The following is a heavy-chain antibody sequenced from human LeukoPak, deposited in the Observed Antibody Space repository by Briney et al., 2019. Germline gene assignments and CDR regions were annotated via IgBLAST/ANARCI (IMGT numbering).Heavy chain of an antibody. CDR1: GFTFSSYA. V-gene: IGHV3-64*01. D-gene: IGHD2-2*01. CDR2: ISSNGGST. J-gene: IGHJ6*03. CDR3: ARVSFQGYCSSTSCYALSYYYYMDV. Sequence: GGSLRLSCAASGFTFSSYAMHWVRQAPGKGLEYVSAISSNGGSTYYANSVKGRFTISRDNSKNTLYLQMGSLRAEDMAVYYCARVSFQGYCSSTSCYALSYYYYMDVWGKGTTVTISS.